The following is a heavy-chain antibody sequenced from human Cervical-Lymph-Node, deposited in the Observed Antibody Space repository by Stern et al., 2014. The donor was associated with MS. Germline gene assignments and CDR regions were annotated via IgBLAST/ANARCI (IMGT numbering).Heavy chain of an antibody. CDR3: ARGYYGLDV. V-gene: IGHV1-2*02. CDR1: GDTFTGRY. Sequence: QVQLVQSGAEVKKPGASVRVSCKASGDTFTGRYVYWVRQAPGEGLEWMGWINVNSGETHYAQKFQGRVTMTRDTSLITVYMELSRLRSEDTAVYYCARGYYGLDVWGQGTTVAVSS. CDR2: INVNSGET. J-gene: IGHJ6*02.